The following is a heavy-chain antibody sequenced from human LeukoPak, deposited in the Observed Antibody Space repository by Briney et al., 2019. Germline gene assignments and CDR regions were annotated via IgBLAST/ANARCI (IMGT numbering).Heavy chain of an antibody. CDR2: IYYSGST. V-gene: IGHV4-59*01. CDR1: GGSISSYY. D-gene: IGHD3-10*01. J-gene: IGHJ4*02. CDR3: ARASYYYGSGSFDY. Sequence: SETLSLTCTVSGGSISSYYWSWIRQPPGKGLEWIGYIYYSGSTNYNPSLKSRVTISVDTSKNQFSLKLSSVTAADTAVYYCARASYYYGSGSFDYWGQGTLITVSS.